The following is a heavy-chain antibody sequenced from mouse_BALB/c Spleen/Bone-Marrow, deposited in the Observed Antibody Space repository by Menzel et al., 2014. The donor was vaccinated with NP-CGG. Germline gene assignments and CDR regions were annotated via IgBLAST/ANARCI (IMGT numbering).Heavy chain of an antibody. CDR3: TRDLYDGYSYYAMDY. Sequence: EVKLVESGGGLVKPGGSLKLSCAASGFTFSSYTMSWVRQTPEKRLEWVATITSVGVYTYYPDSVKGRFTISRDNAKNTLYLRMSSLKSEDTAMYYCTRDLYDGYSYYAMDYWGQGTSVTVSS. CDR2: ITSVGVYT. V-gene: IGHV5-6-4*01. J-gene: IGHJ4*01. CDR1: GFTFSSYT. D-gene: IGHD2-3*01.